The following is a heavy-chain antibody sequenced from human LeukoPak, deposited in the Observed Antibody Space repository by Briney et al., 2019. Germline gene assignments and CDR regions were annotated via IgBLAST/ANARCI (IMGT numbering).Heavy chain of an antibody. CDR3: ATPAAGPRAEYSHY. D-gene: IGHD6-13*01. Sequence: GSLRLSCAASGFTFSSYSMNWVRQAPGKGLEWVSSISSSSSYIYYADSVKGRFTVSRDNAKNSLYVQMNSLRVEDTAVYYCATPAAGPRAEYSHYWGQGTLVTVSS. V-gene: IGHV3-21*01. CDR1: GFTFSSYS. J-gene: IGHJ1*01. CDR2: ISSSSSYI.